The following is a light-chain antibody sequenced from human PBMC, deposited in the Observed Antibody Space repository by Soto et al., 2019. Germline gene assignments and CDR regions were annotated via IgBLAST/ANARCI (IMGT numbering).Light chain of an antibody. CDR2: GAS. CDR1: QSVSTRY. CDR3: HQFGSSPLAFT. V-gene: IGKV3-20*01. Sequence: ESMLTQSPGTLSLSPGERATLSCRASQSVSTRYLAWYQQKPGQAPRLLIYGASIRAAGIPDRFSGSGSGTAFTLSISRLEPEDFAVYSCHQFGSSPLAFTFGQGTKLEI. J-gene: IGKJ2*01.